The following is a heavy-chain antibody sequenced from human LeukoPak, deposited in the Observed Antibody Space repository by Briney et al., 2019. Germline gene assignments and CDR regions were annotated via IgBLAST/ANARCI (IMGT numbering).Heavy chain of an antibody. CDR2: IYYSRST. CDR1: GGSISSYY. D-gene: IGHD6-19*01. Sequence: PSETQSLTCTVSGGSISSYYWSWIRQPPGKGLEWIGYIYYSRSTNYNPSLKSRVTISVDTSKNQFSLKLSSVTAADTAVYYCARLESTEQWLEFDYWGQGTLVTVSS. CDR3: ARLESTEQWLEFDY. V-gene: IGHV4-59*01. J-gene: IGHJ4*02.